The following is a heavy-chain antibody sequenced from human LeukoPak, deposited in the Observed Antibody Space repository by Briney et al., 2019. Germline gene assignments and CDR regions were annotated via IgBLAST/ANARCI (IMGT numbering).Heavy chain of an antibody. CDR1: GFTFDDYA. Sequence: GRSLRLSCAASGFTFDDYAMHWVRQAPGKGLKWVSGISWNSGSIGYADSVKGRFTISRDNAKNSLYLQMNSLRAEDTALYYCAKAFGSGSYSASAFDIWGQGTMVTVSS. CDR2: ISWNSGSI. V-gene: IGHV3-9*01. CDR3: AKAFGSGSYSASAFDI. D-gene: IGHD3-10*01. J-gene: IGHJ3*02.